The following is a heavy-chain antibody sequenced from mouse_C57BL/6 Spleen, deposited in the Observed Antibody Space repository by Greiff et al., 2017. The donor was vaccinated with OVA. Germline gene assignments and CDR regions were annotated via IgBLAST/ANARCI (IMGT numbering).Heavy chain of an antibody. Sequence: DVMLVESGGGLVKPGGSLKLSCAASGFTFSSYAMSWVRQTPEKRLEWVATISDGGSYTYYPDNVKGRFTISRDNAKNNLYLQMSHLKSEDTAMYYCARASYSNYGPWFAYWGQGTLVTVSA. J-gene: IGHJ3*01. CDR2: ISDGGSYT. D-gene: IGHD2-5*01. V-gene: IGHV5-4*03. CDR1: GFTFSSYA. CDR3: ARASYSNYGPWFAY.